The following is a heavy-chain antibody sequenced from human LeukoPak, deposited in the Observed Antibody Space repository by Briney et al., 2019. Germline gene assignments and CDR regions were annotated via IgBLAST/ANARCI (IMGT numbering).Heavy chain of an antibody. CDR1: GGSISSGSYY. CDR2: IYTSGST. V-gene: IGHV4-61*02. J-gene: IGHJ4*02. D-gene: IGHD4/OR15-4a*01. Sequence: PSETLSHTCTVSGGSISSGSYYWSWIRQPAGKGLEWIGRIYTSGSTNYNPSLKSRVTISVDTSKNQFSLKLSSVTAADTAVYYCARFQVGGASYYFDYWGQGTLVTVSS. CDR3: ARFQVGGASYYFDY.